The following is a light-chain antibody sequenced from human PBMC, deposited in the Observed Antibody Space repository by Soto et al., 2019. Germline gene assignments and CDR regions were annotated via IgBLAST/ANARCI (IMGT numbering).Light chain of an antibody. J-gene: IGLJ7*01. CDR3: QVWDRSSDQVV. CDR1: NIGSKS. Sequence: SYELTQSPSVSVAPGQTARITCGGNNIGSKSVHWCQQKPGQAPVLVVYDDNDRPSGIPERFSGSNSGNTATLTISRVEAGDEADYYCQVWDRSSDQVVFGGGTQLTVL. CDR2: DDN. V-gene: IGLV3-21*02.